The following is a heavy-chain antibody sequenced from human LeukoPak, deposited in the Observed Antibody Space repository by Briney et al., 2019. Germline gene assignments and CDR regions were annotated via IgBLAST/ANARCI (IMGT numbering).Heavy chain of an antibody. V-gene: IGHV1-18*01. Sequence: ASVKVSCKASGYTFTSYGISWVRQAPGQGLEWMGWISAYNGNTNYAQKLQGRVTMTTDTSTSTAYMELRSLRSDDTAVYYCARDGPPKYQDLDYYYYYGMDVWGQGTLVTVSS. J-gene: IGHJ6*02. CDR3: ARDGPPKYQDLDYYYYYGMDV. CDR1: GYTFTSYG. CDR2: ISAYNGNT. D-gene: IGHD2-2*01.